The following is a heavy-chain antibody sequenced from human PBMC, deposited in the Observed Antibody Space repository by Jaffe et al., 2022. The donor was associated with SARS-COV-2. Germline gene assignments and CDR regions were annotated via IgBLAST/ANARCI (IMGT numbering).Heavy chain of an antibody. D-gene: IGHD3-16*01. V-gene: IGHV1-46*01. CDR3: AREGGEIRRPKKGFDL. J-gene: IGHJ5*02. CDR2: INPGDRGT. CDR1: GYTFTDYY. Sequence: QVQLMQSGAEVKKPGASVLVSCKASGYTFTDYYLHWVRQAPGQGLEWMAIINPGDRGTTYAQTFRDRITVTSDTSTNTVYMEVKSLTSEDTAVYYCAREGGEIRRPKKGFDLWGLGTLVTVSS.